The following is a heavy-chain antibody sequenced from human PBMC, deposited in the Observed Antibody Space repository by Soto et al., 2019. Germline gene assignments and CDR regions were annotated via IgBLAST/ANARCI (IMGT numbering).Heavy chain of an antibody. Sequence: GGSLRLSCAASEFTFSSYWMHWVRQPPGKGLVWVSRINGDGSTTNYADTVKGRFTISRDNAKNTLYLQMNSLRDEDTAVYYCARDVENDGNYYIDARGKGTTVTVSS. V-gene: IGHV3-74*01. J-gene: IGHJ6*03. D-gene: IGHD1-1*01. CDR2: INGDGSTT. CDR1: EFTFSSYW. CDR3: ARDVENDGNYYIDA.